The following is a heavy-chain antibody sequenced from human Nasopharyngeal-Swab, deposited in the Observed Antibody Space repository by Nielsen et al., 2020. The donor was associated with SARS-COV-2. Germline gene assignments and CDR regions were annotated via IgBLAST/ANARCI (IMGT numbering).Heavy chain of an antibody. CDR3: AKELDIVVVPAAYGFGYYGMDV. CDR1: GFTFDDYA. Sequence: GGSLRLSCAASGFTFDDYAMHWVRQAPGKGLEWVSGISWNSGSIGYADSVKGRFTISRDNAKNSLYLQMNSLRAEDTALYYCAKELDIVVVPAAYGFGYYGMDVRGQGATVTVSS. J-gene: IGHJ6*02. D-gene: IGHD2-2*03. V-gene: IGHV3-9*01. CDR2: ISWNSGSI.